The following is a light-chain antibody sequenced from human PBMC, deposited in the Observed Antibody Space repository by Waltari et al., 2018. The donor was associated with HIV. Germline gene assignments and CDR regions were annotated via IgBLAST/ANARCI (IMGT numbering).Light chain of an antibody. J-gene: IGLJ2*01. CDR3: QSYDTSLSGSGVV. CDR1: SSNVGAGFV. CDR2: GNN. Sequence: QFVLTQPPSVSGAPGQRVTLPCTGTSSNVGAGFVVHWYQQLPGTAPKLLVYGNNNRPSGVPDRFSGSKSGTSASLAITGLQPEDEADYYCQSYDTSLSGSGVVFGGGTKLTVL. V-gene: IGLV1-40*01.